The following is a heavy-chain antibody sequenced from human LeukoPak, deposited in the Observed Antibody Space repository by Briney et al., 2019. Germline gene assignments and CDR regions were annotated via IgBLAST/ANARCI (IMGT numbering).Heavy chain of an antibody. V-gene: IGHV1-69*01. CDR2: IIPIFGTA. J-gene: IGHJ6*02. Sequence: SVKVSCKASGGTFSSYAISWVRQASGQGLEWMGGIIPIFGTANYAQKFQGRVTITADESTSTAYMELSSLRSEDTAVYYCASGYSSGWYKRYYGMDVWGQGTTVTVSS. CDR1: GGTFSSYA. D-gene: IGHD6-19*01. CDR3: ASGYSSGWYKRYYGMDV.